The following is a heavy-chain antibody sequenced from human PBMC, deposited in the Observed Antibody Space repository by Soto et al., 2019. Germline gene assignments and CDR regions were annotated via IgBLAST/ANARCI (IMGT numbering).Heavy chain of an antibody. D-gene: IGHD4-17*01. V-gene: IGHV3-15*01. J-gene: IGHJ4*02. CDR1: GFTFINAW. CDR2: IKRETDGGTT. Sequence: GGSLRLSCAASGFTFINAWMSWVRQTTGKGLEWVGRIKRETDGGTTDYAAPVKGRFTISRDDSRNTLYLQMNNLKTEDTAVYYCTTAATTVTTIDYWGQGTLVTVSS. CDR3: TTAATTVTTIDY.